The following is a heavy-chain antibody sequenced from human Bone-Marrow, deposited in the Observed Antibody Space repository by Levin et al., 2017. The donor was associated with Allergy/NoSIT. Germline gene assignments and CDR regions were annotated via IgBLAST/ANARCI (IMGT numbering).Heavy chain of an antibody. V-gene: IGHV1-69*06. CDR2: LIALFDSV. D-gene: IGHD3-22*01. J-gene: IGHJ4*02. Sequence: PAASVKVSCKASGGTFSNSALSWVRQAPGQGLEWMGGLIALFDSVNYAQKFQGRVTIIADKSTSTIYMELSSLRSEDTAVYYCASAASIGYHYYFDSWGQGTLVTVSS. CDR1: GGTFSNSA. CDR3: ASAASIGYHYYFDS.